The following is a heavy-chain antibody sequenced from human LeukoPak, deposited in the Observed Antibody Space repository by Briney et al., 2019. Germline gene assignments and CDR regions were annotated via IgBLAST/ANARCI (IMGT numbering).Heavy chain of an antibody. CDR3: ARDSAVATYYGVDV. J-gene: IGHJ6*02. CDR2: ISGSGGST. CDR1: GFTFSSYA. D-gene: IGHD6-19*01. V-gene: IGHV3-23*01. Sequence: QAGGSLRLSCAASGFTFSSYAMSWVRQAPGKGLEWVSAISGSGGSTYYADSVKGRFTISRDNAKTSLYLQMNSLRAEDTAVYYCARDSAVATYYGVDVWGQGTTVTVSS.